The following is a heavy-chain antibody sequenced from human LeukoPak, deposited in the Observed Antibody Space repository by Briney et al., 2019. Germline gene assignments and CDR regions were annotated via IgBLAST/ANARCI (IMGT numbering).Heavy chain of an antibody. CDR1: GGSISSSSYY. Sequence: PSETLSLTCTVSGGSISSSSYYWGWIRQPPGKGLEWIGSIYYSGSTYYNPSLKSRVTISVDTSKNQFSLKLSSVTAADTAVYYCARQVGATLSWFDPWGQGTLVTVSS. D-gene: IGHD1-26*01. CDR2: IYYSGST. CDR3: ARQVGATLSWFDP. J-gene: IGHJ5*02. V-gene: IGHV4-39*07.